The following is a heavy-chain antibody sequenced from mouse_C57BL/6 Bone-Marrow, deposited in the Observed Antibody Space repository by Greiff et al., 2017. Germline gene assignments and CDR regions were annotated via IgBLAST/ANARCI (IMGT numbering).Heavy chain of an antibody. CDR1: GYTFTDYE. Sequence: VQLQQSGAELVRPGASVTLSCKASGYTFTDYEMHWVKQTPVHGLEWIGAIDPETGGTAYNQKFKGKAILTADKSSSTAYMELRSLTSEDSAVYYCTRGELNYWFAYWGQGTLVTVSA. J-gene: IGHJ3*01. D-gene: IGHD1-3*01. CDR3: TRGELNYWFAY. CDR2: IDPETGGT. V-gene: IGHV1-15*01.